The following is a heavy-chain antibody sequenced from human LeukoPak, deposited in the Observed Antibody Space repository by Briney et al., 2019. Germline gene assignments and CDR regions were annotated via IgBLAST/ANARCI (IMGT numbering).Heavy chain of an antibody. CDR2: INHSGST. D-gene: IGHD3-10*01. J-gene: IGHJ4*02. Sequence: ASETLSLTCAVYGGSFSGYYWSWIRQPPGKGLEWIGEINHSGSTNYNPSLKSRVTISVDTSKNQFSLKLSSVTAADTAVYYCASAGAKRELWFGEGWGQGTLVTVSS. V-gene: IGHV4-34*01. CDR3: ASAGAKRELWFGEG. CDR1: GGSFSGYY.